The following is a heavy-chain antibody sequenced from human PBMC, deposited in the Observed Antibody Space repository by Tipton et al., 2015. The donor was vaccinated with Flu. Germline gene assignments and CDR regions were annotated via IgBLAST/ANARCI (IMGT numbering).Heavy chain of an antibody. D-gene: IGHD4-17*01. Sequence: SLRLSCAASGFTFSDYFMSWIRQAPGKGLEWVSYISSGGRTKNYADSAKGRFTISRDNAKKSLYLEMNSLRDEDTAVYYCARTRPSYGDYSDWFDPWGQGTLVTVSS. CDR1: GFTFSDYF. CDR2: ISSGGRTK. J-gene: IGHJ5*02. V-gene: IGHV3-11*01. CDR3: ARTRPSYGDYSDWFDP.